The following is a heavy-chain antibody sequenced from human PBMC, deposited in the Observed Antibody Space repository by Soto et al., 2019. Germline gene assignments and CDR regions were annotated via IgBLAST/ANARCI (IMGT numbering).Heavy chain of an antibody. CDR2: IWYDGSNK. Sequence: VQLVESGGGVIQPGRSLRLSCAASGFTLRLHAMHWVRQAPGKGLEWVAQIWYDGSNKYYTDSVKGRFTVSRDDFKNTVFLQMDSLRAEDTAVYYCARDGQQLTPYALDVWGQGTTVIVSS. CDR3: ARDGQQLTPYALDV. J-gene: IGHJ6*02. D-gene: IGHD6-13*01. V-gene: IGHV3-33*08. CDR1: GFTLRLHA.